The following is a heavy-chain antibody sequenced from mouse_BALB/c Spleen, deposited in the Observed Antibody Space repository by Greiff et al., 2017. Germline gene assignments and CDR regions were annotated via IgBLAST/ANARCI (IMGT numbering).Heavy chain of an antibody. CDR2: INPSSGYT. CDR3: GVTTVGERGAKDY. Sequence: VQLQQSGAELARPGASVTMSCKASGYTFTSYTMHWVKQRPGQGLEWIGYINPSSGYTNYNQKFKGKATLTADKSSSTAYMQLSSLTSEDSAVYFGGVTTVGERGAKDYWGQGTSVTVSA. J-gene: IGHJ4*01. V-gene: IGHV1-4*01. D-gene: IGHD1-1*01. CDR1: GYTFTSYT.